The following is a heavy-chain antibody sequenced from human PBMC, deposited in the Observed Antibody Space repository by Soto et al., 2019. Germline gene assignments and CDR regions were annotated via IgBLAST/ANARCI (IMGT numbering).Heavy chain of an antibody. Sequence: QAQVVQSGADVRKPGSSVKLSCKASEGTFNSYAIAWVRQAPGQGLEWMGGIIPSYNTLNYAQKFQDRVTITADDSTITVYMELSSLRSDDTAVYFCASGASRWYPYFFDSWAQGTLVTVSS. D-gene: IGHD6-13*01. V-gene: IGHV1-69*01. CDR1: EGTFNSYA. CDR3: ASGASRWYPYFFDS. J-gene: IGHJ4*02. CDR2: IIPSYNTL.